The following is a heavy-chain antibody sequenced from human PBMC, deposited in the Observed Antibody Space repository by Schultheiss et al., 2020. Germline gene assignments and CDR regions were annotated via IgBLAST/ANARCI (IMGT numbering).Heavy chain of an antibody. D-gene: IGHD4-17*01. CDR2: INPNSGGT. J-gene: IGHJ6*04. CDR1: GYTFTSYG. Sequence: ASVKVSCKASGYTFTSYGISWVRQAPGQGLEWMGWINPNSGGTNYAQKFQGRVTMTRDTSISTAYMELSRLRSDDTAVYYCARATTVTTWVLEYYYYGMDVWGKGTTVTVSS. V-gene: IGHV1-2*02. CDR3: ARATTVTTWVLEYYYYGMDV.